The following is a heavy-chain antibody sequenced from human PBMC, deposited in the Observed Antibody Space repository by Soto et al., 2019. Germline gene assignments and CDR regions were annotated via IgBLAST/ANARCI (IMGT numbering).Heavy chain of an antibody. CDR2: MNPNSGNT. J-gene: IGHJ4*02. V-gene: IGHV1-8*01. CDR3: ARVFGDVTH. CDR1: GYTFSCCD. Sequence: QVPLVQSGAEVKKPGASVKVSCKASGYTFSCCDINWVRQATGQGLEWLGWMNPNSGNTGYAQRFQGRVTMTRDTSISTAYMELNSLRSDDTAVYYCARVFGDVTHWGQGTLVTVSS. D-gene: IGHD2-21*02.